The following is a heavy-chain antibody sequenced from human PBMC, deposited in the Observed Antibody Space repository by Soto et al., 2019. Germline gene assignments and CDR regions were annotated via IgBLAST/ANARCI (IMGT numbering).Heavy chain of an antibody. V-gene: IGHV4-34*01. D-gene: IGHD3-3*01. Sequence: SETLSLTCAVYGGSFSGYYWSWIRQPPGKGLEWIGEINHSGSTNYNPSLKSRVTISVDTSKNQFSLKLSSVTAADTAVYYCARNCDFWSGYAFDIWGQGTMVTVSS. CDR1: GGSFSGYY. CDR3: ARNCDFWSGYAFDI. CDR2: INHSGST. J-gene: IGHJ3*02.